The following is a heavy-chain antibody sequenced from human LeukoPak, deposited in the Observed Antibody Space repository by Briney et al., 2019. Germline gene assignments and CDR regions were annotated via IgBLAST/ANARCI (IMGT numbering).Heavy chain of an antibody. CDR1: EFSVGSNY. J-gene: IGHJ6*03. CDR2: IYSGGST. D-gene: IGHD5-18*01. V-gene: IGHV3-66*01. Sequence: PGGSLRLSCAASEFSVGSNYMTWVRQAPGKGLEWVSLIYSGGSTYYADSVKGRFTISRDNSKNTLYLQTNSLRAEDTAVYYCARVPRDYSYGVNFGRYHYYYMDVWGKGTTVTISS. CDR3: ARVPRDYSYGVNFGRYHYYYMDV.